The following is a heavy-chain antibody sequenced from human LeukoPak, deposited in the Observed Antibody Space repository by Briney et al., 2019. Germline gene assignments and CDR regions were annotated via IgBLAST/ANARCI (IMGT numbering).Heavy chain of an antibody. J-gene: IGHJ5*02. Sequence: PGGSLRLSCTASGFPFSSYWMHWVRQAPGKGLEWVAVISYDGSHKYYADSVKGRFSISRDNSKNTLYLQMNSLRADDTAVYYCAKGARGDTVTSIVGLNWFDPWGQGTLVTVSS. CDR2: ISYDGSHK. D-gene: IGHD4-17*01. V-gene: IGHV3-30*18. CDR1: GFPFSSYW. CDR3: AKGARGDTVTSIVGLNWFDP.